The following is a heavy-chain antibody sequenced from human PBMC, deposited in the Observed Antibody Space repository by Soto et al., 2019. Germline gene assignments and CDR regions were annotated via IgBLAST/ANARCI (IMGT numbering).Heavy chain of an antibody. Sequence: EVRLLESGGGLVQPGGSLRLSCAASGFTFSVYAMSWVRQAPGKGLEWVSGISGSGASTHYADSVKGRFTVSRDNSKSMLYLQTNSLRAEDTARYYCAKALYGGFTYWGQGTLVTVSS. J-gene: IGHJ4*02. V-gene: IGHV3-23*01. CDR1: GFTFSVYA. CDR3: AKALYGGFTY. D-gene: IGHD3-10*01. CDR2: ISGSGAST.